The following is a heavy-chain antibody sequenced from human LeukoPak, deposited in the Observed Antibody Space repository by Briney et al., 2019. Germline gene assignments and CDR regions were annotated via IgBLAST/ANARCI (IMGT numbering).Heavy chain of an antibody. D-gene: IGHD5-18*01. CDR2: IYGDGST. CDR3: AREFSLGVDTAMVTDY. V-gene: IGHV3-53*01. J-gene: IGHJ4*02. CDR1: GLTVGSNY. Sequence: GGSLRLSCAASGLTVGSNYMSWVRQAPGGGLEWVSSIYGDGSTHHADSVKGRFTISRDNAKNSLYLQMNSLRDEDTAVYYCAREFSLGVDTAMVTDYWGQGTLVTVSS.